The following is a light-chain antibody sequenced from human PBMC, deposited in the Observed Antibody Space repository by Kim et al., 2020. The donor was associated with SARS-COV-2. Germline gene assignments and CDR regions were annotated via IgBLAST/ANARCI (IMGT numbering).Light chain of an antibody. CDR1: YIGVKS. J-gene: IGLJ1*01. CDR2: YSS. V-gene: IGLV3-21*04. CDR3: QVWDRSSDHPV. Sequence: PGKATRSTLGGSYIGVKSVDWYQQKPGQAPVLVIYYSSDRPSGIPERFAGSKSGNTATPTISRVEAGDEADYYCQVWDRSSDHPVFGTGTKVTVL.